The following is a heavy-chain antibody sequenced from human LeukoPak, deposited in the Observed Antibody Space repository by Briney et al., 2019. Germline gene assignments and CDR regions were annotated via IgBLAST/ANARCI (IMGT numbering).Heavy chain of an antibody. D-gene: IGHD3-16*02. CDR2: ISYDGGDK. Sequence: GGSLRLSCAASGFSFNNYAMYWVRQAPGKGLEWVALISYDGGDKYYAESMKGRITISRDNAENTLYLQMNNLRPDDTALYFCLKEGVEYRYSYGDYWGQGTLVTVSS. CDR3: LKEGVEYRYSYGDY. J-gene: IGHJ4*02. V-gene: IGHV3-30*18. CDR1: GFSFNNYA.